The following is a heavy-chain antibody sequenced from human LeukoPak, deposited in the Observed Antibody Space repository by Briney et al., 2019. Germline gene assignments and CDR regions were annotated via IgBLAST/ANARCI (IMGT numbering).Heavy chain of an antibody. D-gene: IGHD3-22*01. Sequence: GASVKVSCKASGGTFSSYAISWVRQAPGQGLEWMGGIIPIFGTANYAQKFQGRVTITADESTSTAYMELSSLRSEDTAVYYCARVPHYYDSSGYHTFDYWGQGTLVTVSS. CDR2: IIPIFGTA. V-gene: IGHV1-69*13. CDR3: ARVPHYYDSSGYHTFDY. CDR1: GGTFSSYA. J-gene: IGHJ4*02.